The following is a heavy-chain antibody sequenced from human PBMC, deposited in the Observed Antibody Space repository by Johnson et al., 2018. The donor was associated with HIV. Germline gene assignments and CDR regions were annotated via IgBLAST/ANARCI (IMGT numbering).Heavy chain of an antibody. CDR1: GFTFSSYA. Sequence: QVQLVESGGGVVQPGRSLRLSCAASGFTFSSYAMHWVRQAPGKGLECVAVISYDGSHNYSADSVKGRFTISRDNSKNTLYLQMNSLRAEDTALYYCARSRGGGDYAPEAFDIWGQGTMVTVSS. V-gene: IGHV3-30*14. CDR3: ARSRGGGDYAPEAFDI. D-gene: IGHD4-17*01. J-gene: IGHJ3*02. CDR2: ISYDGSHN.